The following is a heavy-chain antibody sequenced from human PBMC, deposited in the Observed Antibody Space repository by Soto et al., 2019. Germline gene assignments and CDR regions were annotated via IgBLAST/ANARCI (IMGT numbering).Heavy chain of an antibody. Sequence: GGSLRLSCAASGFTFSRFDMHWVRQAPGKGLEWVAVISEDGNTKYYADSVKGRFTISRDKSSNTLFLQMNSLRAEDTAVYYCGKPRPPYPTTYSNRPFDYGGKGILVTVSS. CDR1: GFTFSRFD. CDR3: GKPRPPYPTTYSNRPFDY. J-gene: IGHJ4*02. V-gene: IGHV3-30*18. D-gene: IGHD2-15*01. CDR2: ISEDGNTK.